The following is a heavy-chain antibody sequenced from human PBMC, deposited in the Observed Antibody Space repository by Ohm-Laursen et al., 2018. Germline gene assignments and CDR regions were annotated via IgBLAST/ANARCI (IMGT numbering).Heavy chain of an antibody. CDR1: GDSINNYY. Sequence: TLSLTCIVSGDSINNYYWSWIRQPAGKGLEWIGRMYATGSSNYNPSLNSRFTMSVDTSRNQFSLKLTSVTAADTAVYYCAVSEVRYSFTYLADFWGQGTLVTVPS. CDR2: MYATGSS. D-gene: IGHD3-9*01. CDR3: AVSEVRYSFTYLADF. J-gene: IGHJ4*02. V-gene: IGHV4-4*07.